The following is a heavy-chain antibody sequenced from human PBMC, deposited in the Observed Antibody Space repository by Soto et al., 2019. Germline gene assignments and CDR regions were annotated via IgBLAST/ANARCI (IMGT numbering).Heavy chain of an antibody. Sequence: PSETLSLTCTVSGGSISSGDYYWSWIRQPPGKGLEWIGYIYYSGSTYYNPSLKSRVTIPVDTSKNQFSLKLSSVTAADTAVYYCAREEAVNDYDGNLGDFDIWGPGAMVTV. CDR1: GGSISSGDYY. CDR3: AREEAVNDYDGNLGDFDI. V-gene: IGHV4-30-4*01. J-gene: IGHJ3*02. CDR2: IYYSGST. D-gene: IGHD4-17*01.